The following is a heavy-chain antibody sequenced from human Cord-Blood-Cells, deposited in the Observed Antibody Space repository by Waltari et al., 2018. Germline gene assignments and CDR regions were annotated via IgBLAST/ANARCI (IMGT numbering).Heavy chain of an antibody. CDR2: INPNSGGT. J-gene: IGHJ1*01. D-gene: IGHD3-10*01. Sequence: QVQLVQSGAEVKKPGASVKVSCKASGYTFTGYYMHWVRQAPGQGREWMGWINPNSGGTNYAQKFQGRVTMTRDTSISTAYMELSRLRSDDTAVYYCARDQRITMVRGVIRVVAEYFQHWGQGTLVTVSS. CDR1: GYTFTGYY. CDR3: ARDQRITMVRGVIRVVAEYFQH. V-gene: IGHV1-2*02.